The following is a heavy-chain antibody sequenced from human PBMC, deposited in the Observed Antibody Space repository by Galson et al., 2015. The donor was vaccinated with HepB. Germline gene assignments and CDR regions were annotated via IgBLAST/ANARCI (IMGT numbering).Heavy chain of an antibody. CDR3: ARDQTWEYYYDSSGYYPNDAFDI. V-gene: IGHV3-48*02. D-gene: IGHD3-22*01. J-gene: IGHJ3*02. CDR2: ISSSSSTI. Sequence: SLRLSCAASGFTFSSYSMNWVRQAPGKGLEWVSYISSSSSTIYYADSVKGRFTISRDNAKNSLYLQMNSLRDEDTAVYYCARDQTWEYYYDSSGYYPNDAFDIWGQGTMVTVSS. CDR1: GFTFSSYS.